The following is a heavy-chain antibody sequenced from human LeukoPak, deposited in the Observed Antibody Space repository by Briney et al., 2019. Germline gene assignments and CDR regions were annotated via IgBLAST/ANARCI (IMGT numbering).Heavy chain of an antibody. CDR2: IYISGIS. CDR1: GGSISSGGYY. Sequence: SQTLSLTRTHSGGSISSGGYYWSWIRQPAGTGLEWLGRIYISGISNYNPPLKTRVPIPVDTSKNKFFLKLNSVTAADTAVYYCARAADFWSGYYSSFDGWGQGTLVTASS. V-gene: IGHV4-61*02. J-gene: IGHJ4*02. CDR3: ARAADFWSGYYSSFDG. D-gene: IGHD3-3*01.